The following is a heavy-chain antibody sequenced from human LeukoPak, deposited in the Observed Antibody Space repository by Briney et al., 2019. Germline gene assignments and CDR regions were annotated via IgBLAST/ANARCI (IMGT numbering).Heavy chain of an antibody. CDR2: ISYDGSNK. J-gene: IGHJ4*02. CDR1: GFTFSSYA. D-gene: IGHD3-10*01. Sequence: PGGSLRLSCAASGFTFSSYAMHWVRQAPGKGLEWVAVISYDGSNKYYADSVKGRFTISRDNSKNTLYLQMNSLRAEDTAVYYCARGIRNYYGSGSYRLARYYFDYWGQGTLVTVSS. CDR3: ARGIRNYYGSGSYRLARYYFDY. V-gene: IGHV3-30*04.